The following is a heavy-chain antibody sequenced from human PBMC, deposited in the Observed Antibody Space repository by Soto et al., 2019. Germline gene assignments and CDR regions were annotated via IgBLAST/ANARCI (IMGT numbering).Heavy chain of an antibody. CDR2: ISDSGST. D-gene: IGHD2-2*01. V-gene: IGHV4-30-4*08. CDR3: ANYQPPEFDH. Sequence: SETLSLTCSVSGASIGSGDDYWTWIRQSPGKGLEWIGYISDSGSTFYNPSLRSRLTIALDTSKNHFSLKLNSVTAADTAVYYCANYQPPEFDHWGQGIPVTVS. J-gene: IGHJ5*02. CDR1: GASIGSGDDY.